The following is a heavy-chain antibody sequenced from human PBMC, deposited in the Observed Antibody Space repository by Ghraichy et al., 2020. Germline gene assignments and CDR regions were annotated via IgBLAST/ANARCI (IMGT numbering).Heavy chain of an antibody. Sequence: GGSLRLSCAASGLTLSNAWMYWVRQAPGKGLEWVGRIKSKADGGSTDYAAPVKDRFTISRDDSENILYLQMNSLQTEDTALYYCATQWVQAWSDYWGRGTLVTVSS. CDR1: GLTLSNAW. CDR3: ATQWVQAWSDY. V-gene: IGHV3-15*01. CDR2: IKSKADGGST. J-gene: IGHJ4*02. D-gene: IGHD5-18*01.